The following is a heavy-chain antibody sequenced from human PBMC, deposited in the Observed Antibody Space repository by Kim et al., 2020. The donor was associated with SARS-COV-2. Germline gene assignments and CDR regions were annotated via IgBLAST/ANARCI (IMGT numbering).Heavy chain of an antibody. CDR2: ISGSGGST. Sequence: GGSLRLSCAASGFTFSSYAMSWVRQAPGKGLEWVSAISGSGGSTYYADSVKGRFTISRDNSKNTLYLQMNSLRAEDTAVYYCAKAPHIVVVPAAINYGMDVWGQGTTVTVSS. CDR1: GFTFSSYA. D-gene: IGHD2-2*01. V-gene: IGHV3-23*01. J-gene: IGHJ6*02. CDR3: AKAPHIVVVPAAINYGMDV.